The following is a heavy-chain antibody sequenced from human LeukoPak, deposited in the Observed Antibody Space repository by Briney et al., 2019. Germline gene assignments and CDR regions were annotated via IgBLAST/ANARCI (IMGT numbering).Heavy chain of an antibody. D-gene: IGHD3-10*01. CDR1: GFPFSGYS. Sequence: GGSLRLSCAASGFPFSGYSLHWVRQAPGKGLEWVSSISSSASYIAYADSVKGRFTISRDNSKNTLYLQMNSLRAEDTAVYYCARDLPVTMVRGVHHGMDVWGQGTTVTVSS. V-gene: IGHV3-21*01. J-gene: IGHJ6*02. CDR3: ARDLPVTMVRGVHHGMDV. CDR2: ISSSASYI.